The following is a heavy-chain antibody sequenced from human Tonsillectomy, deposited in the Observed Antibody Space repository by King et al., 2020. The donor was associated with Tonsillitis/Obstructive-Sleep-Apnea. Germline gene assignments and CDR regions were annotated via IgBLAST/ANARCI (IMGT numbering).Heavy chain of an antibody. J-gene: IGHJ6*03. Sequence: VQLVESGGGVVQPGRSLRPSCAASGFTFSSYAMHWVRQAPGKGLEWVAVISYDGSNKYYADSVKGRFTISRDNSKNTLYLQMNSLRAEDTAVYYCARNGGDYVWGSYRDMDVWGKGTTVTVSS. V-gene: IGHV3-30*01. D-gene: IGHD3-16*02. CDR3: ARNGGDYVWGSYRDMDV. CDR1: GFTFSSYA. CDR2: ISYDGSNK.